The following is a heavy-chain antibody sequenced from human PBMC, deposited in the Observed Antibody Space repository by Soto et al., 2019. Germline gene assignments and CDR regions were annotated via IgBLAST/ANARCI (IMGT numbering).Heavy chain of an antibody. Sequence: GGSLRLSCAASGFTFDDYGMSWVRQAPGKGLEWVSGINWNGGSTYYADSVKGQFTLSRDNSKNSLYLQMNSLRAEDTAVYYCAKDKAKNGYNSFDYWGQGTLVTVSS. CDR3: AKDKAKNGYNSFDY. CDR2: INWNGGST. J-gene: IGHJ4*02. CDR1: GFTFDDYG. D-gene: IGHD5-12*01. V-gene: IGHV3-20*04.